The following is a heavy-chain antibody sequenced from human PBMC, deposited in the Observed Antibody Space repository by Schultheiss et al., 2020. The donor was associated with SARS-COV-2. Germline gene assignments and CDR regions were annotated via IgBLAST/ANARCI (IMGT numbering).Heavy chain of an antibody. CDR1: GFTFSSYA. Sequence: GGSLRLSCAASGFTFSSYAMSWVRQAPGKGLEWVSAISGSGGSTYYADSVKGRFTISRDNSKNTLYLQMNSLRAEDTAVYYCARVFSGSGYFYWGQGTLVTVSS. D-gene: IGHD3-22*01. V-gene: IGHV3-23*01. CDR2: ISGSGGST. CDR3: ARVFSGSGYFY. J-gene: IGHJ4*02.